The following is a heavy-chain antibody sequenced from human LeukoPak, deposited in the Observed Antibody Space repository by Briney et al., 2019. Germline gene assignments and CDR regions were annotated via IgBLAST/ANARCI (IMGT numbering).Heavy chain of an antibody. D-gene: IGHD6-19*01. CDR2: IMYEGSNK. J-gene: IGHJ5*02. CDR1: GFTLGIYG. CDR3: ARKGKTDDNGWEYNWFDP. V-gene: IGHV3-33*01. Sequence: AGSLTLSCAASGFTLGIYGGDWFRKAPGKGLEGVAIIMYEGSNKYYADSVKGRFTISRDNFKNTIYLEMNSLRAEDTAVYYGARKGKTDDNGWEYNWFDPWGQGARVSVSS.